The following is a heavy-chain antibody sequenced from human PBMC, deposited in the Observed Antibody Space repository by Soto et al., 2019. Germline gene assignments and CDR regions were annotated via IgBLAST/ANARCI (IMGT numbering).Heavy chain of an antibody. CDR3: ARDRYSNGWFDY. V-gene: IGHV4-59*01. Sequence: QVQLQESGPGLVKPSETLSLTCTVSGGSISSYYWSWIRQPPGKGLEWIGYIYYSGSTKYNPSLKIRVTISVDTSNNQFSRKLNSLTAADTAVYYCARDRYSNGWFDYWGQGNLVTVSS. D-gene: IGHD6-19*01. CDR2: IYYSGST. CDR1: GGSISSYY. J-gene: IGHJ5*01.